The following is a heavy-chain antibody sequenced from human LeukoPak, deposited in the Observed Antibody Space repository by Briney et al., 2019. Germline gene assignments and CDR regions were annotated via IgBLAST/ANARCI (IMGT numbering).Heavy chain of an antibody. V-gene: IGHV4-59*01. CDR3: ARGVAVAGYGGWLSWFDP. Sequence: SETLSLTCTVSGGSISSYYWSWIRQPPGKGLEGIGYIYYSGSTNYNPSLKSRVTISVDTSKNQFSLKLSSVTAADTAVYYCARGVAVAGYGGWLSWFDPWGQGTLVTVSS. J-gene: IGHJ5*02. D-gene: IGHD6-19*01. CDR1: GGSISSYY. CDR2: IYYSGST.